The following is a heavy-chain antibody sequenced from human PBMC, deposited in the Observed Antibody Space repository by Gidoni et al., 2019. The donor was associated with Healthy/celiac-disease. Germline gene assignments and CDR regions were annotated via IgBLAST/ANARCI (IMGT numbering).Heavy chain of an antibody. D-gene: IGHD6-6*01. CDR2: INHSGST. J-gene: IGHJ4*02. CDR1: GGSFSGYY. Sequence: QVQLQQWGAGLLKPSETLSLTCAVYGGSFSGYYWSWIRQPPGKGLEWIGEINHSGSTNYNPSLKSRVTISVDTSKNQFSLKLSSVTAADTAVYYCARGPRGAARHSDFDYWGQGTLVTVSS. CDR3: ARGPRGAARHSDFDY. V-gene: IGHV4-34*01.